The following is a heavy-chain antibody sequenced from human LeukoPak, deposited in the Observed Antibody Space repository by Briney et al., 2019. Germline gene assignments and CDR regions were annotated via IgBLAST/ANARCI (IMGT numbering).Heavy chain of an antibody. J-gene: IGHJ4*02. V-gene: IGHV1-3*02. D-gene: IGHD2-2*02. CDR1: GYSFNSQD. Sequence: ASVKVSCKTSGYSFNSQDMHWVRQAPGQRLEWVGCTSPDNGNAQYSQEFQGRVTITRDTSARTAYMELSSLRSEDMAVYYCTLYNYWGQGTLVTVSS. CDR3: TLYNY. CDR2: TSPDNGNA.